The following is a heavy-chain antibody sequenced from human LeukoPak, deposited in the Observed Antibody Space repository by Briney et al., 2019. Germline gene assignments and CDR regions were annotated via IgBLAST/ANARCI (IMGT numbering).Heavy chain of an antibody. V-gene: IGHV3-48*01. Sequence: GGSLRLSCAASGFTFTSYSINWVRQAPGKGLEWISYISSSGSTIYYADSVKGRFTISRDNAKNSLYLQMNSLRAEDTALYYCAKDVTGYYNSGSWFDPWGQGTLVTVSS. J-gene: IGHJ5*02. CDR3: AKDVTGYYNSGSWFDP. CDR1: GFTFTSYS. D-gene: IGHD3-10*01. CDR2: ISSSGSTI.